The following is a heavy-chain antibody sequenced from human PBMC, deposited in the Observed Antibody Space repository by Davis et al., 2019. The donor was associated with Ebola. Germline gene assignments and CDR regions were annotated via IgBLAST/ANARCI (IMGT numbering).Heavy chain of an antibody. CDR3: ARDGYCSSTSCLIDAFDI. V-gene: IGHV3-23*01. D-gene: IGHD2-2*03. CDR2: ISGSGGST. CDR1: GFTFSSYA. Sequence: GGSLRLSCAASGFTFSSYAMSWVRQAPGKGLEWVSAISGSGGSTYYADSVKGRFTISRDNSKNTLYLQMNSLRDEDTAVYYCARDGYCSSTSCLIDAFDIWGQGTMVTVSS. J-gene: IGHJ3*02.